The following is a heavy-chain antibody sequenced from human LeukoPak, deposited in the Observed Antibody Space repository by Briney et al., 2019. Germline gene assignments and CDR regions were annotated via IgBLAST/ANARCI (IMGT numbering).Heavy chain of an antibody. CDR3: ANFHCSTTSCHLSGYFQY. CDR2: INTDGSST. CDR1: GFTFSSYW. V-gene: IGHV3-74*01. D-gene: IGHD2-2*01. Sequence: GGSLRLSCVASGFTFSSYWMHWVRQAPGKGLMWVSRINTDGSSTNYADSVKGRFTISRDNAKNTLYLQMNSLRAEDTAVYYCANFHCSTTSCHLSGYFQYWGQGTLVTVSS. J-gene: IGHJ1*01.